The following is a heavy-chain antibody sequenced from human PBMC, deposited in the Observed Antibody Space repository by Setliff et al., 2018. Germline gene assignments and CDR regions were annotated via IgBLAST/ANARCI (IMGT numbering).Heavy chain of an antibody. V-gene: IGHV1-18*01. CDR2: ISGYDGNT. CDR3: AISSLSICTGGNCPNVFDV. J-gene: IGHJ3*01. Sequence: ASVKVSCKTSGYTFSNYGVSWVRQAPGQGLEWMGWISGYDGNTKYAQNLHGRVTMTTDTSTTTAYMELRSLRSDDTAVYYCAISSLSICTGGNCPNVFDVWGQGTWVTVSS. CDR1: GYTFSNYG. D-gene: IGHD2-15*01.